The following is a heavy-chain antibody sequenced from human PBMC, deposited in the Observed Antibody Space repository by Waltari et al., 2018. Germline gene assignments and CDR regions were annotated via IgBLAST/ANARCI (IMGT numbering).Heavy chain of an antibody. CDR2: ILPIFGTE. V-gene: IGHV1-69*13. J-gene: IGHJ4*02. Sequence: QVQLVQSGAEVKKPGSSVKVSCKASGGTFSSYAISWVRQAPGQGLEWRGRILPIFGTENYAQKFQGSVTITADKSTSTAYMELSSLRSEDTAVYYCARTGYCSSTSCYTGDYWGQGTLVTVSS. CDR1: GGTFSSYA. CDR3: ARTGYCSSTSCYTGDY. D-gene: IGHD2-2*02.